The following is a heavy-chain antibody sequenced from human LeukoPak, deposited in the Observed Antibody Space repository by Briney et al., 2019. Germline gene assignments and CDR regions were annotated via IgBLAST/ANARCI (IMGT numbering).Heavy chain of an antibody. CDR1: GYTFTSYG. J-gene: IGHJ4*02. V-gene: IGHV1-18*01. CDR3: GRGPSYYDID. Sequence: GASVKVSCKASGYTFTSYGISWVRQAPGQGLEWMGWISGYSGKTNYAQKLQDRVTMTTDTSTSTAYMELRSLRSDDTAVYYCGRGPSYYDIDWGQGTLITVSS. D-gene: IGHD3-22*01. CDR2: ISGYSGKT.